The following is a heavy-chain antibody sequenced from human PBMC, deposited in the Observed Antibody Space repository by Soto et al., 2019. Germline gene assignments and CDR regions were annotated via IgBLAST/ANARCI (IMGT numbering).Heavy chain of an antibody. CDR2: IYHSGST. V-gene: IGHV4-4*02. D-gene: IGHD2-2*02. J-gene: IGHJ6*02. CDR1: GGSISSSNW. CDR3: ARAAGYCSSTSCYTGHYYGMDV. Sequence: PSETLSLTCAVSGGSISSSNWWSWVRQPPGKGLEWIGEIYHSGSTNYNPSLKSRVTISVDKSKNQFSLKLSSVTAADTAVYYCARAAGYCSSTSCYTGHYYGMDVWGQGTTVTVSS.